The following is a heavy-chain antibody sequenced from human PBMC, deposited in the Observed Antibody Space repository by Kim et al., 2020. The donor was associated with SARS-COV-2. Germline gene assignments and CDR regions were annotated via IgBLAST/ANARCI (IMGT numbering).Heavy chain of an antibody. CDR1: GFTFSDYY. V-gene: IGHV3-11*01. J-gene: IGHJ4*02. Sequence: GGSLRLSCAASGFTFSDYYLNWIRQAPGKGLEWVGYINSHCSSMRDADPVNGRFNISRENAKKPLSLQMNSLTPEDTAVYYCGGVPANWGQGTLVTVSS. CDR2: INSHCSSM. CDR3: GGVPAN.